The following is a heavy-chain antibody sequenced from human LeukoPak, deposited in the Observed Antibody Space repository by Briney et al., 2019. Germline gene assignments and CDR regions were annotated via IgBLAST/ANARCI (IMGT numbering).Heavy chain of an antibody. D-gene: IGHD6-13*01. J-gene: IGHJ6*03. CDR3: AKVDRGDYSSSPVPYYNYYMNV. V-gene: IGHV3-21*01. CDR1: GFTFSYYS. CDR2: ISSSSSLI. Sequence: GGPLRLSCAASGFTFSYYSMNWVRQAPGRGLEWVSCISSSSSLIFYSDSVRGRFTISRDKAENLLYLHMNSLRVEDTAVYYCAKVDRGDYSSSPVPYYNYYMNVWGKGTTVTVSS.